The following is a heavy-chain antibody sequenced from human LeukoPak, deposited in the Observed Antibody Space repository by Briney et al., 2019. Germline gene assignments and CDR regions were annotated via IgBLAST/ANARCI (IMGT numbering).Heavy chain of an antibody. CDR3: ARDGRILGETIDY. CDR1: GGTFSSYA. CDR2: IIPIFGTA. D-gene: IGHD2-15*01. V-gene: IGHV1-69*13. Sequence: SVKVSCKASGGTFSSYAISWVRQAPGQGLEWMGGIIPIFGTANYAQKFQGRVTITADESTSTAYMELSSLRSEDTAVYYCARDGRILGETIDYWGQGTLVTVSS. J-gene: IGHJ4*02.